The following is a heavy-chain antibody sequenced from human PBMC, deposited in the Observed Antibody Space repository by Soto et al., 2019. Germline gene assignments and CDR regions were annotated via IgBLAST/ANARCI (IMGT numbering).Heavy chain of an antibody. V-gene: IGHV3-23*01. CDR2: ISGSGGST. CDR3: AKDLGVAGPARRPFDY. J-gene: IGHJ4*02. D-gene: IGHD6-19*01. CDR1: GFTFSSYA. Sequence: VQLLESGGGLVQPGGSLRLSCAASGFTFSSYAMSWVRQAPGQGLEWVSAISGSGGSTYYADSVKGRFTISRDNSKHTLYLQMNSLRAEDTAVYYCAKDLGVAGPARRPFDYWGQGTLVTVSS.